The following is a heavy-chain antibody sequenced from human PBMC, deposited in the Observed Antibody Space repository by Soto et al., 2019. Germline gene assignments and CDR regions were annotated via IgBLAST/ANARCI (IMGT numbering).Heavy chain of an antibody. CDR2: ISWNSGSI. CDR1: GFTFDDYA. J-gene: IGHJ6*03. CDR3: AKDNSRDSSGFYYYXMDG. D-gene: IGHD6-6*01. Sequence: GGSLRLSCAASGFTFDDYAMHWVRQAPGKGLEWVSGISWNSGSIGYADSVKGRFTISRDNAKNSLYLQMNSLRAEDTALYYCAKDNSRDSSGFYYYXMDGWGKGTTVTVSS. V-gene: IGHV3-9*01.